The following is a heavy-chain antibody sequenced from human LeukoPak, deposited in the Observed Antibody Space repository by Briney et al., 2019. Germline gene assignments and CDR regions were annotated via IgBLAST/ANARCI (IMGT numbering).Heavy chain of an antibody. CDR3: ARDREYDVLTGDG. V-gene: IGHV1-2*06. Sequence: ASVKVSCRASGYTFTGNYIHWVRQAPGQGLGWMGRINPNSGGTTYAQRFQGRVTMTRDTSISTAFMELTRLRPDDTAMYYCARDREYDVLTGDGWGQGTLVTVSS. CDR1: GYTFTGNY. D-gene: IGHD3-9*01. J-gene: IGHJ4*02. CDR2: INPNSGGT.